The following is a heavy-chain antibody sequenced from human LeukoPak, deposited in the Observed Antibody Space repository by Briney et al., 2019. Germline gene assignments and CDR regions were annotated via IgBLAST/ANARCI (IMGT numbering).Heavy chain of an antibody. D-gene: IGHD3-3*01. Sequence: EASVRVSCKASGGTFSSYAISWVRQAPGQGLEWMGGIIPIFGTANYAQRFQGRVTITADESTSTAYMELSSLRSEDTAVYYCARDRGTIFAVVIGGSHYGMDVWGQGTTVTVSS. V-gene: IGHV1-69*13. CDR2: IIPIFGTA. J-gene: IGHJ6*02. CDR1: GGTFSSYA. CDR3: ARDRGTIFAVVIGGSHYGMDV.